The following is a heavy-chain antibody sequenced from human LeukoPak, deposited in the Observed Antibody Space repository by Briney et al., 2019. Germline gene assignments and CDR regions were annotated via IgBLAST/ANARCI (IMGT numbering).Heavy chain of an antibody. Sequence: GEALKISCKGSGCSFTSYWIGWGRQMPGKGLEWMGIIYPGDSDTKYSASFQGQVTISADKSNTTASLQWHSLKPSDTAMYYCARAVGLQGHFDIWGQGTMVTVSP. V-gene: IGHV5-51*01. CDR1: GCSFTSYW. J-gene: IGHJ3*02. CDR2: IYPGDSDT. CDR3: ARAVGLQGHFDI. D-gene: IGHD1-26*01.